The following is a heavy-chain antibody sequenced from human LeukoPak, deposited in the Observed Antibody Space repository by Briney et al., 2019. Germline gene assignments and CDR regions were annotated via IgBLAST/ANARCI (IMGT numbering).Heavy chain of an antibody. Sequence: PGGSLRLSCAASGFTFNTYSMSWVRQAPGKGLEWVAIISRTSESIFYADSLKGRFTISRDNAKNSLYLQMNSLRAEDTAVYYCARDGSIPWGYYMDVWGKGTTVTISS. V-gene: IGHV3-21*01. CDR3: ARDGSIPWGYYMDV. J-gene: IGHJ6*03. CDR1: GFTFNTYS. CDR2: ISRTSESI. D-gene: IGHD2-2*02.